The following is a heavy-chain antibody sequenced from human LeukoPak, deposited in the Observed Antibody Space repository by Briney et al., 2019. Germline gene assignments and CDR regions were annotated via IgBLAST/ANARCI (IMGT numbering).Heavy chain of an antibody. Sequence: GASLRLSCAASGSTFSSYAMSWVRQAPGKGLEWVSAISGSGGSTYYADSVKGRFTISRDNSKNTLYLQMNSLRAEDTAVYNCAKVASSSWYLYYYYGMDVWGQGTTVTVSS. V-gene: IGHV3-23*01. CDR2: ISGSGGST. CDR3: AKVASSSWYLYYYYGMDV. D-gene: IGHD6-13*01. CDR1: GSTFSSYA. J-gene: IGHJ6*02.